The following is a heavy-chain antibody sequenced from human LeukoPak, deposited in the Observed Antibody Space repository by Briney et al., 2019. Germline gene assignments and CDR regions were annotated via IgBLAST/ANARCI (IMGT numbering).Heavy chain of an antibody. CDR3: ARDRYYGSGSYYIKFDY. J-gene: IGHJ4*02. CDR2: ISSSSSTI. CDR1: GFTFSSYS. D-gene: IGHD3-10*01. Sequence: GGSLRLSCAASGFTFSSYSMNWVRQAPGRGLEWVSYISSSSSTIYYADSVKGRFTISRDNAKNSLYLQMNSLRAEDTAVYYCARDRYYGSGSYYIKFDYWGQGTLVTVSS. V-gene: IGHV3-48*04.